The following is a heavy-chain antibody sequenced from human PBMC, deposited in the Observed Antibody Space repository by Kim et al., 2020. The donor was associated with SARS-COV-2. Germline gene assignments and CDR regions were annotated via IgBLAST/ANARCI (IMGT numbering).Heavy chain of an antibody. V-gene: IGHV3-30-3*01. D-gene: IGHD1-26*01. Sequence: GGSLRLSCAASGFTFSSYAMHWVRQAPGKGLEWVAVISYDGSNKYYADSVKGRFTISRDNSKNTLYLQMNSLRAEDTAVYYCARPHSGSYYGWFDPWGQGTLVTVS. CDR3: ARPHSGSYYGWFDP. CDR1: GFTFSSYA. CDR2: ISYDGSNK. J-gene: IGHJ5*02.